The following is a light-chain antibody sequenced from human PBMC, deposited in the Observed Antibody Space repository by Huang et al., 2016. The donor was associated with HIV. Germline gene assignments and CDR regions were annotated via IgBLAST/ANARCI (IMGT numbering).Light chain of an antibody. V-gene: IGKV3-11*01. Sequence: EIVLTQSPATLSLSPGERATFFCRASQSVNSYLAWYQQKPGQAPRLLIYDASNRATGIPARFSGSWSGTDFTLTISSLEPEDFVVYYCQQRSNWLYTFGQGTKLEIK. CDR1: QSVNSY. CDR3: QQRSNWLYT. CDR2: DAS. J-gene: IGKJ2*01.